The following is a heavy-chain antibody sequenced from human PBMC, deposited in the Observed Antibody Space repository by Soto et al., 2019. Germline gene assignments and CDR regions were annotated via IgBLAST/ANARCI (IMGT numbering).Heavy chain of an antibody. Sequence: EVQLVETGGGLIQPGGSLRLSCAASGFSVGSNYMTWVRQSPGKGLEWVSLIYSNGDTDYADSVKGRFSISRDNFKTTLYLQMKNLSAEETAVYHSARKSDPSPVPEADGVWGRGTLVTVSS. V-gene: IGHV3-53*02. CDR1: GFSVGSNY. J-gene: IGHJ4*02. CDR3: ARKSDPSPVPEADGV. CDR2: IYSNGDT. D-gene: IGHD2-8*01.